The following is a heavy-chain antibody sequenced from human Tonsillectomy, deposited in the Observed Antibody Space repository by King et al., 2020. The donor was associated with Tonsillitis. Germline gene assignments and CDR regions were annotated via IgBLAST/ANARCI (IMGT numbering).Heavy chain of an antibody. J-gene: IGHJ4*02. CDR1: GYNFTGFY. V-gene: IGHV1-2*02. CDR2: INPNSGGT. Sequence: VQLVESGAEVKKPGASVTVSCKPSGYNFTGFYIHWVRQAPGQGLEWMGWINPNSGGTNYAQKFQGRVTMTRDTFISTAYMELSRLRSDDTAVYYCSTFTIPQTHWGQGTLVIVSS. D-gene: IGHD3-9*01. CDR3: STFTIPQTH.